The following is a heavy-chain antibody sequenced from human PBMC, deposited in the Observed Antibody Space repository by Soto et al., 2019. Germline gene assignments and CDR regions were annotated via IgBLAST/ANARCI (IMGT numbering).Heavy chain of an antibody. D-gene: IGHD3-22*01. Sequence: PGGSLRLSCTASGFTFGDYVMSWVRQAPGKGLQWVGFIRSKAYGGTTEYAASVKDRFTISRDDSKSIAYLQMNSLKTEDTAVYYCTRDWYYYDSSGYSDYWGQGTLVTVSS. CDR3: TRDWYYYDSSGYSDY. CDR1: GFTFGDYV. J-gene: IGHJ4*02. CDR2: IRSKAYGGTT. V-gene: IGHV3-49*04.